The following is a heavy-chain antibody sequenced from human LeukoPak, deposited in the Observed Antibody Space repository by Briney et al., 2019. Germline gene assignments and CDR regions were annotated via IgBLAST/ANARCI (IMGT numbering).Heavy chain of an antibody. CDR3: AKARVLGYCSGGSCYTDFDY. J-gene: IGHJ4*02. CDR1: GFTFSSYA. D-gene: IGHD2-15*01. CDR2: ISGSGGST. V-gene: IGHV3-23*01. Sequence: GGSLRLSCAASGFTFSSYAMSWVRQAPGKGLEWVSAISGSGGSTYYADSVKGRFTISRDSSKNTLYLQMNSLRAEDTAVYYCAKARVLGYCSGGSCYTDFDYWGQGTLVTVSS.